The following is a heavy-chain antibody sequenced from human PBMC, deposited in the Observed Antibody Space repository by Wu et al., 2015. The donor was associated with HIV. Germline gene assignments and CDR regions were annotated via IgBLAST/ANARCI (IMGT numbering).Heavy chain of an antibody. CDR1: GGSFTNYY. D-gene: IGHD1-1*01. CDR3: ASEDPTTGFWFDP. J-gene: IGHJ5*02. V-gene: IGHV4-34*02. CDR2: INHRGSA. Sequence: VQLQQWGAGLLKPSETLSLTCAVYGGSFTNYYWNWIRQPPGKGLEWIGEINHRGSANYNPSLKSRVTISVDTSKNQFSLKLSFVTAADTAVYYCASEDPTTGFWFDPWGQGTLVTVSS.